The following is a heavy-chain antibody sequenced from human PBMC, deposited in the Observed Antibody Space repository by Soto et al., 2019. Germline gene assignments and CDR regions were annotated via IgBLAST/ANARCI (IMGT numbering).Heavy chain of an antibody. CDR1: GGSISSGDYY. Sequence: SETLSLTCTVSGGSISSGDYYWSGIRQPPGKGLEWIGYIYYSGSTYYNPSLKSRVTISVDTSKNQFSLKLSSVAAADTAVYYCARDSPGDGYGMDVWGQGTTVTVSS. CDR2: IYYSGST. CDR3: ARDSPGDGYGMDV. V-gene: IGHV4-30-4*01. J-gene: IGHJ6*02. D-gene: IGHD3-10*01.